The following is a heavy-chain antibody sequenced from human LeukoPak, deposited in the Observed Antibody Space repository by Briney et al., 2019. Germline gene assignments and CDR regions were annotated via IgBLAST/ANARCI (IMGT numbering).Heavy chain of an antibody. CDR1: GLTVSKNY. J-gene: IGHJ4*02. CDR3: ARCPYSFGFAPPDY. V-gene: IGHV3-53*01. D-gene: IGHD5-18*01. Sequence: SGGSLRLSCAASGLTVSKNYMSWVRQAPGKGLESVSVIYSGGSTYYADSVRGRFIISRDNSKNTLYLQMNSLRVEDTAVYYCARCPYSFGFAPPDYWDQGTLVTVSS. CDR2: IYSGGST.